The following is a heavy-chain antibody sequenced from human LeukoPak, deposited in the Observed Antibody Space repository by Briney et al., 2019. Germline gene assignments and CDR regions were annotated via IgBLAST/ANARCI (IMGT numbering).Heavy chain of an antibody. D-gene: IGHD2/OR15-2a*01. CDR2: IYYSGST. V-gene: IGHV4-59*01. CDR3: AGDPANSGGFDY. J-gene: IGHJ4*02. Sequence: SETLSLTCTVSGGPIGSYYWSWIRQPPGKGLEWIGYIYYSGSTNYNPSLKSRVTISVDTSKNQFSLKLSSVTAADTAVYYCAGDPANSGGFDYWGQGTLVTVPS. CDR1: GGPIGSYY.